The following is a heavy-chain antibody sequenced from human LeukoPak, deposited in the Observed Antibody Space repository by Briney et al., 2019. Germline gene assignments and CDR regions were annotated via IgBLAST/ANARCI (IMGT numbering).Heavy chain of an antibody. J-gene: IGHJ4*02. D-gene: IGHD3-3*01. CDR1: GFTFSSYS. Sequence: GGSLRLSCAASGFTFSSYSMNWVRQAPGKGLEWVSSISSSSSYIYYADSVKGRFTISRDNAKNSLYLQMNSLRAEDTAVYYCPREVTHYDFWSGYRWGQGTLVTVSS. V-gene: IGHV3-21*01. CDR2: ISSSSSYI. CDR3: PREVTHYDFWSGYR.